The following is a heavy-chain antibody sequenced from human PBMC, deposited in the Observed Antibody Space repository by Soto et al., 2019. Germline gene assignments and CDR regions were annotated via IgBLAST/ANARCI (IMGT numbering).Heavy chain of an antibody. Sequence: QVQLQESGPGLVKPSQTLSLTCTVSGGSISSGGYYWSWIRQHPGKGLEWIGYIYYSGSTYYNPSLKSRVTISVDTSKNQFSLKLSSVTAADTAVYYCARERYYGSGSYSPPYFDYWGQGTLVTVSS. CDR3: ARERYYGSGSYSPPYFDY. CDR2: IYYSGST. J-gene: IGHJ4*02. V-gene: IGHV4-31*03. CDR1: GGSISSGGYY. D-gene: IGHD3-10*01.